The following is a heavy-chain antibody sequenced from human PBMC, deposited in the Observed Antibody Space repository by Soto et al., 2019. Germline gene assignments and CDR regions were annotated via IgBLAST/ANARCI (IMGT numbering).Heavy chain of an antibody. V-gene: IGHV3-7*03. J-gene: IGHJ4*02. CDR3: ARSAPLSRSYFDF. CDR1: GFTFSSYW. CDR2: INQDGSEK. Sequence: EVQLVDSGGGLVQPGGSLRLSCAASGFTFSSYWMRWVRQAPGKGLEWVATINQDGSEKYSVDSAKGRFTISRDNAKKSLHLQMNSLRFEDTALYYCARSAPLSRSYFDFWGQGNLVTVSS.